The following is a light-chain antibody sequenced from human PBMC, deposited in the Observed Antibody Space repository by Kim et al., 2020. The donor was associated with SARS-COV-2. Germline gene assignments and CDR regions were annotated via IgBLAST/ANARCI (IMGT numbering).Light chain of an antibody. CDR3: SSYTANTSVI. CDR2: DVT. J-gene: IGLJ2*01. Sequence: GPSITISCTGTSSDVGSYNYVSWYQQHPGKAPKLMIYDVTRRPSGVSNRFSGSKFGNTASLTISGLQAEDEADYYCSSYTANTSVIFGGGTQLTVL. V-gene: IGLV2-14*04. CDR1: SSDVGSYNY.